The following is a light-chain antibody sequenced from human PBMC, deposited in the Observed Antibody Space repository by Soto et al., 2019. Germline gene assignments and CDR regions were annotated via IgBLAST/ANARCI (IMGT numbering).Light chain of an antibody. V-gene: IGLV2-14*03. CDR3: CSYTTSNTRQIV. CDR2: DVS. J-gene: IGLJ1*01. CDR1: NSDVCGYNY. Sequence: QSLLSQPSSLSVAPGQSITISCTGTNSDVCGYNYVSWYQHHPGKAPKLMIYDVSNRPSGVSNRFSGSKSGNTASLTISGLQPEDEADYYCCSYTTSNTRQIVFGTGTKVTVL.